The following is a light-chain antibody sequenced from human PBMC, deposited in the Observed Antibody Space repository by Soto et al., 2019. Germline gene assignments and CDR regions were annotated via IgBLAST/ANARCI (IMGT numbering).Light chain of an antibody. V-gene: IGKV3-11*01. CDR3: QQRRNWPPNT. CDR1: QSFSSY. Sequence: EIVLTQSPVTLSLSPGERATLSCRGSQSFSSYLAWYQPKPGQAPRLLIYDASNRANGIPARFSGSGSGTEFTLTISSLEPEDFGVYYCQQRRNWPPNTFGQGTRLEIK. CDR2: DAS. J-gene: IGKJ5*01.